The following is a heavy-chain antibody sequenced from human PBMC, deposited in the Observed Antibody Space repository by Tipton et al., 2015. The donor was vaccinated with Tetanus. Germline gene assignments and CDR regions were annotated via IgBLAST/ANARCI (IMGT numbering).Heavy chain of an antibody. CDR1: GGSISGSY. CDR3: ARDHGITWGGMGYYYGMDV. D-gene: IGHD3-16*01. J-gene: IGHJ6*02. V-gene: IGHV4-4*08. CDR2: IYYSGTT. Sequence: TLSLTCTVSGGSISGSYWNWIRQPPGKGLEWIGNIYYSGTTYYNASLESRVTISMDTSKNQFSLRLSSVTAADTAVYYCARDHGITWGGMGYYYGMDVWGQGTTVTVSS.